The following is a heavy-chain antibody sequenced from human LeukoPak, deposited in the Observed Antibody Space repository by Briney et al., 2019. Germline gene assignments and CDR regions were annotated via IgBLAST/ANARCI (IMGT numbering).Heavy chain of an antibody. Sequence: GASVKVSCKASGYTFTSYDINWVRQATGQGLERMGWMNPNSGNTGYAQKFQGGVTMTRNTSISTAYMELSSLRSEDTAVYYCARGLGDDYGDYRLGYWGQGTLVTVSS. CDR3: ARGLGDDYGDYRLGY. V-gene: IGHV1-8*01. CDR1: GYTFTSYD. D-gene: IGHD4-17*01. J-gene: IGHJ4*02. CDR2: MNPNSGNT.